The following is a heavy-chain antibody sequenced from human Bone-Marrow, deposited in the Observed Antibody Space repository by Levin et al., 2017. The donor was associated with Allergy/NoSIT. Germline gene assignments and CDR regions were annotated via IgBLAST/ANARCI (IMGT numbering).Heavy chain of an antibody. D-gene: IGHD3-10*02. Sequence: GGSLRLSCSSSGFTFGDYAMNWVRQAPGKGLEWVALISHVGRNKYYTDSVKGRFTISRDDAKSTLYLHVNSLRTEDTAVYYCARGNYVEPYYYYPLDVWGQGTTVTVTS. V-gene: IGHV3-30*04. J-gene: IGHJ6*02. CDR1: GFTFGDYA. CDR2: ISHVGRNK. CDR3: ARGNYVEPYYYYPLDV.